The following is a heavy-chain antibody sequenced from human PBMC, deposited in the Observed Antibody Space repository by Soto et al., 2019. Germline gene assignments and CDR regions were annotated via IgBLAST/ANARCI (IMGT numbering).Heavy chain of an antibody. Sequence: GGSLRLSCAASGFTFSSYSMNWVRQAPGKGLEWVSSISSSSSYIYYADSVKGRFTISRDNAKNSLYLQMNSLRAEDTAVYYCATTLPGNAGYSSSWFLDLNWFDPWGQGTLVTVSS. V-gene: IGHV3-21*01. CDR3: ATTLPGNAGYSSSWFLDLNWFDP. CDR1: GFTFSSYS. CDR2: ISSSSSYI. D-gene: IGHD6-13*01. J-gene: IGHJ5*02.